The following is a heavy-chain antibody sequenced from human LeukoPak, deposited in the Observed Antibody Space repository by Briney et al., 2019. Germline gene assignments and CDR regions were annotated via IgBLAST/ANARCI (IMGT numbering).Heavy chain of an antibody. CDR3: AKGGSSGWYFDY. V-gene: IGHV3-9*03. D-gene: IGHD6-19*01. Sequence: PGGSLRLSCAASGFTFDDYAMHWVRQAPGKGLEWVSGISWNSGSIGYADSVKGRFTISRDNAKNSLYLQMSSLRAEDMALYYCAKGGSSGWYFDYWGQGTLVTVSS. CDR2: ISWNSGSI. J-gene: IGHJ4*02. CDR1: GFTFDDYA.